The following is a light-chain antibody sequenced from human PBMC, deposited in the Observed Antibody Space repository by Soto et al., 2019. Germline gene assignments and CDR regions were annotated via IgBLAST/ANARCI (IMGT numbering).Light chain of an antibody. CDR3: SSFAVSNSFV. CDR2: EVN. V-gene: IGLV2-8*01. J-gene: IGLJ1*01. CDR1: SNDVGGYNY. Sequence: QSVLTQPPSASGSPGQSVTISCTGTSNDVGGYNYVSWYQQHPGKAPKLMIYEVNKRSSGVPDRFSGSKSGNTASLTVSGLQAEDEADYYCSSFAVSNSFVFGTGTKLTVL.